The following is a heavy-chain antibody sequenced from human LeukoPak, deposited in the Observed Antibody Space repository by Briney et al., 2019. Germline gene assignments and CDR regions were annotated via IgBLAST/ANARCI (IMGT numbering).Heavy chain of an antibody. D-gene: IGHD3-9*01. CDR3: ASGTYYDILTGYLTYGMDV. V-gene: IGHV4-34*01. CDR1: GGSFSGYY. CDR2: INHSGST. Sequence: SETLSLTCAVYGGSFSGYYWSWIRQPPGKGLEWIGEINHSGSTNYNPSLKSRVTISVDTSKNQFSLKLSSVTAADTAVYYCASGTYYDILTGYLTYGMDVWGQGTTVTVSS. J-gene: IGHJ6*02.